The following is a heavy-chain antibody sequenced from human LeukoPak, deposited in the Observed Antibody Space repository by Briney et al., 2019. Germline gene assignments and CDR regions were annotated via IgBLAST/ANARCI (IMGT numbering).Heavy chain of an antibody. Sequence: PGGSLRLSCAASGFTFSTYTMHWVRQAPGKGLEYVSAVSSNGDSTYYADSVKGRFTISRDNSKNTLYLQMGSLRAEDMAVYYCARVRIVGATGYFDYWGQGTLVTFSS. CDR3: ARVRIVGATGYFDY. CDR1: GFTFSTYT. CDR2: VSSNGDST. V-gene: IGHV3-64*02. J-gene: IGHJ4*02. D-gene: IGHD1-26*01.